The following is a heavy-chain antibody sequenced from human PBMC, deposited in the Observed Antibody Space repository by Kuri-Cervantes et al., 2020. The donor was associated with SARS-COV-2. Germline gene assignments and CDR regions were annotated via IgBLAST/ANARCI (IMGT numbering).Heavy chain of an antibody. J-gene: IGHJ6*02. Sequence: GGSLRLSCAASGFTFSSYAMSWVRQAPGKGLEWVSVIYSGGSSTYYADSVKGRFTISRDNSKNTLYLQMNSLRAEDTAVYYCAKDLGDYGMEVWGQGTTVTVSS. CDR2: IYSGGSST. V-gene: IGHV3-23*03. CDR3: AKDLGDYGMEV. CDR1: GFTFSSYA. D-gene: IGHD3-16*01.